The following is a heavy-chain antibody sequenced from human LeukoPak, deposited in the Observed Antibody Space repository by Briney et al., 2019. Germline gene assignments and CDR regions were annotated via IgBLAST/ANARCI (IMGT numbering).Heavy chain of an antibody. J-gene: IGHJ6*03. CDR2: IYYTGST. Sequence: SGTLSLTCTVSGGSISSSYWSWIRQPPGKGLEWIGYIYYTGSTNYNPSLRSRVTISVDTSKNQFSLKLSSVTAADTAVYYCARFKAGFFYYMDVWGKGTTVTVSS. D-gene: IGHD3-10*01. CDR3: ARFKAGFFYYMDV. CDR1: GGSISSSY. V-gene: IGHV4-59*08.